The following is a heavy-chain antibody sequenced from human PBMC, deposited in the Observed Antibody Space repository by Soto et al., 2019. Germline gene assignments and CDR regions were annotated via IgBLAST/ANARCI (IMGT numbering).Heavy chain of an antibody. CDR3: ARAYYDIMTGMYYFDH. V-gene: IGHV2-70*11. J-gene: IGHJ4*02. D-gene: IGHD3-9*01. CDR1: GFSLSTSGVS. Sequence: ASGPTLVNPTETLTLTCSFSGFSLSTSGVSVSWIRQPPGKALEWLARIDWDDDKYYNTSLTTRLTISKDTSKREVVLTVTNTDPVDTATYYCARAYYDIMTGMYYFDHWGQGTLVTVSS. CDR2: IDWDDDK.